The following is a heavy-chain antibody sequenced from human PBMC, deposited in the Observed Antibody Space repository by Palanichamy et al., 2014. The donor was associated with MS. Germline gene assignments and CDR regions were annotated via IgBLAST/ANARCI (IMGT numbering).Heavy chain of an antibody. J-gene: IGHJ6*02. V-gene: IGHV3-23*01. Sequence: EVQLLESGGGSVQPGGSLRLSCAASGFTFSNYAMSWVRQAPGKGLEWVSAISGSGGRTYYADSVKGRFTISRDNSKNTFYLQLSSLRAEDTAVYYCAKGEWSAVYYYYGMDVWGQGTTVTVSS. CDR1: GFTFSNYA. CDR3: AKGEWSAVYYYYGMDV. D-gene: IGHD3-3*01. CDR2: ISGSGGRT.